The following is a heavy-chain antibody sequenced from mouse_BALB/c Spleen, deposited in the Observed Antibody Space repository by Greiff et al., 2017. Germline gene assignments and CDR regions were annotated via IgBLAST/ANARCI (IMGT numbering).Heavy chain of an antibody. J-gene: IGHJ4*01. CDR2: INPYNDGT. V-gene: IGHV1-14*01. CDR1: GYTLTSYV. CDR3: AMGSLYYDCDLYAMDY. D-gene: IGHD2-4*01. Sequence: EVQLQQSGPELVKPGASVKMSCKASGYTLTSYVMHWVKQKPGKGLEWIGYINPYNDGTKYNEKFKGKATLTSDKSSSTAYMELSSLTSEDSAVYYCAMGSLYYDCDLYAMDYWGQGTSVTVSS.